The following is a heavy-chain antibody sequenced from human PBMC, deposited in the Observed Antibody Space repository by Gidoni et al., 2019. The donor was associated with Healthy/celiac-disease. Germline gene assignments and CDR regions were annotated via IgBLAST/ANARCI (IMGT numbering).Heavy chain of an antibody. V-gene: IGHV4-34*01. J-gene: IGHJ4*02. D-gene: IGHD3-22*01. CDR3: ARGPSQLNYYDSSGYFHPFDY. CDR2: INHSGST. CDR1: GGSFSGYY. Sequence: QVQLQQWGAGLLKPSETLSLTCAVYGGSFSGYYWSWIRQPPGKGLEWIGEINHSGSTNYNPSLKSRGTISGDKSKNQFSLKLSSVTAADTAVYYCARGPSQLNYYDSSGYFHPFDYWGQGTLVTVSS.